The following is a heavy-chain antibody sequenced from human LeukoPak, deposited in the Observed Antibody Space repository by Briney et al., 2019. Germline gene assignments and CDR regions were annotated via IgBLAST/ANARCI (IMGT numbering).Heavy chain of an antibody. CDR3: ARGWGMFDY. V-gene: IGHV3-53*01. D-gene: IGHD7-27*01. CDR1: GVSVSNDY. J-gene: IGHJ4*02. Sequence: GGSLRLSCAASGVSVSNDYISWVRQAPGKGLEWVSVIYSGGNTYYADSVKGRFTISRDNSKNTVYLQMNTMRAEDTAVYYCARGWGMFDYWGQGTLVTVSS. CDR2: IYSGGNT.